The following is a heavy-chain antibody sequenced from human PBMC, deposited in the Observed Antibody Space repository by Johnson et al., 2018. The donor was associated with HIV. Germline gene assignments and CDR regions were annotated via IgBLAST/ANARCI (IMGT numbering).Heavy chain of an antibody. J-gene: IGHJ3*02. V-gene: IGHV3-30*19. CDR1: GFTFSSYG. CDR3: ASDWGSRHAFDI. CDR2: IWYDGSNK. Sequence: QMLLVESGGGLVQPGRSLRLSCAASGFTFSSYGMHWVRQAPGKGLEWVAVIWYDGSNKYYADSVKGRFTISRDNSKNTLYLQMNSLRAEDTAVYYCASDWGSRHAFDIWGQGTMVTVSS. D-gene: IGHD7-27*01.